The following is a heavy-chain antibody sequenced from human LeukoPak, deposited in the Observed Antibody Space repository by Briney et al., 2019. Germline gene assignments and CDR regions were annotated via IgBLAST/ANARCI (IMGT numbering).Heavy chain of an antibody. Sequence: GGSLRLSCAASGFTFSSYGMSWVRQAPGKGLEWVSAISGSGGSTYYADSVKGRFTISRDNSKNTLYLQMNSLRAEDTAVYYCAKELSSDYVWGSYRPQDAFDIWGQGTMVTVSS. D-gene: IGHD3-16*02. J-gene: IGHJ3*02. V-gene: IGHV3-23*01. CDR1: GFTFSSYG. CDR3: AKELSSDYVWGSYRPQDAFDI. CDR2: ISGSGGST.